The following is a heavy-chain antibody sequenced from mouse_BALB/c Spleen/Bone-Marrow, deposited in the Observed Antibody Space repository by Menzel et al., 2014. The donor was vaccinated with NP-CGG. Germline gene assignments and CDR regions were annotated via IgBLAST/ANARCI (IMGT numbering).Heavy chain of an antibody. CDR3: AIIATAWYFDV. V-gene: IGHV3-8*02. J-gene: IGHJ1*01. CDR1: GDSINSGY. Sequence: EVQLQQSGPSLVKPSQTLSLTCSVTGDSINSGYWNWIRKFPGNKLDYMGYISYSGSTYYNPSLKSRISITRDTSKNQYYLQLNSVTTEDTATYYCAIIATAWYFDVWGAGTTVTVSS. CDR2: ISYSGST. D-gene: IGHD1-1*01.